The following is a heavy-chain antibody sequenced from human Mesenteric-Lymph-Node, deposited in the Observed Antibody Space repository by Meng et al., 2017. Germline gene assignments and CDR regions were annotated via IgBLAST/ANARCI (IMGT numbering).Heavy chain of an antibody. Sequence: ASVKVSCKASGYTFTGYYIHWVRQAPGQGLEWMGWINPNSGDTNYAQSFQGRVTMTRDTSISTAYMELTRLRSDDTAVYYCARRAYSSGRYGIEYYFDYWGQGTLVTVSS. V-gene: IGHV1-2*02. CDR2: INPNSGDT. CDR3: ARRAYSSGRYGIEYYFDY. D-gene: IGHD6-19*01. J-gene: IGHJ4*02. CDR1: GYTFTGYY.